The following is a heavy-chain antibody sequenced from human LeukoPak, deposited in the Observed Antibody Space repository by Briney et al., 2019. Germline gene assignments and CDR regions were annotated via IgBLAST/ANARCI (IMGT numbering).Heavy chain of an antibody. CDR2: IEQDGSEK. CDR1: GFTFGDYA. V-gene: IGHV3-7*03. CDR3: ARELSGWYRDYFDY. Sequence: PGRSLRLSCTASGFTFGDYAMSWVRQAPGKGLEWVANIEQDGSEKYYVDSVKGRFTISRDNAKNSLYLQMNSLRAEDTAVYYCARELSGWYRDYFDYWGQGTLVTVSS. D-gene: IGHD6-19*01. J-gene: IGHJ4*02.